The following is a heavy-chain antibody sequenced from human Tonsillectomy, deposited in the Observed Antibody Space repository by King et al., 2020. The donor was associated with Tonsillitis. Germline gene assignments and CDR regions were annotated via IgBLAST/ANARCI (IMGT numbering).Heavy chain of an antibody. CDR2: IYYSGST. CDR1: GGSISSTNYY. V-gene: IGHV4-39*01. D-gene: IGHD3-9*01. Sequence: QLQESGPGLVKPSETLSLTCTVSGGSISSTNYYWGWIRQPPGKGLEWIGNIYYSGSTYYNPSLKTRVTISVDTSKNQFSLKLSSVTAADTAVYYCARHPSYFDILSGYRGPFDPWGQGTLVTVSS. J-gene: IGHJ5*02. CDR3: ARHPSYFDILSGYRGPFDP.